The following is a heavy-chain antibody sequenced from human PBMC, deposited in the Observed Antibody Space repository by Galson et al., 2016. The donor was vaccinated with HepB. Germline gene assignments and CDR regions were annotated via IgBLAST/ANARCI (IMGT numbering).Heavy chain of an antibody. V-gene: IGHV3-21*01. D-gene: IGHD4/OR15-4a*01. CDR1: GFSFRSYT. CDR2: ITRSSTYI. J-gene: IGHJ4*02. Sequence: SLRLSCAASGFSFRSYTMNWVRQAPGRGLEWVSSITRSSTYIYNGDSARGRFTISRDDAKNSLFLHMNSLRADDTAVYYCARVYGGNYRVGFDFWGQGALVTVPS. CDR3: ARVYGGNYRVGFDF.